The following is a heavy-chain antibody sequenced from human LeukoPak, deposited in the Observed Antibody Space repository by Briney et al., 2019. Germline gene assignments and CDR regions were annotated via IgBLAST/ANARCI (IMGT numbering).Heavy chain of an antibody. D-gene: IGHD1-1*01. Sequence: PSETLSLTCTVSGGSISGSSYYWGWIRQPPGKGLEWIGSIYYSGSTYYNPSLKSRVTISVDTSKNQFSLKLSSVTAADTAVYYCARELDYRVNWGQGTLVTVSS. J-gene: IGHJ4*02. CDR2: IYYSGST. CDR1: GGSISGSSYY. V-gene: IGHV4-39*07. CDR3: ARELDYRVN.